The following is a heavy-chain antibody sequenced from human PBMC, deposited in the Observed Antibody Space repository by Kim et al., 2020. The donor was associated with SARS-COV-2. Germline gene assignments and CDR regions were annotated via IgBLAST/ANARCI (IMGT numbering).Heavy chain of an antibody. D-gene: IGHD6-6*01. Sequence: KCYAHSVEGRFTMSRGNSKETLYLQMNSLRAEDTAVYYCAKDYGSYLDYWGEGTLVTVSS. CDR2: K. J-gene: IGHJ4*02. CDR3: AKDYGSYLDY. V-gene: IGHV3-30*02.